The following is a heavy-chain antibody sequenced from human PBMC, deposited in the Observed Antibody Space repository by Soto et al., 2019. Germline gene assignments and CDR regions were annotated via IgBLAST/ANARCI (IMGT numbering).Heavy chain of an antibody. Sequence: ESGGGVVQPGRSLRLSCAASGFTFSTYGMHWVRQPPGKGLEWVAVISSDGSNEYYADPVKGRFTISRDNSKNTLYLQMNSLRVEDTAVYYCAKTITTYSGDSRGRGALVDYWGQGTLVTVSS. D-gene: IGHD3-22*01. V-gene: IGHV3-30*18. CDR1: GFTFSTYG. CDR3: AKTITTYSGDSRGRGALVDY. CDR2: ISSDGSNE. J-gene: IGHJ4*02.